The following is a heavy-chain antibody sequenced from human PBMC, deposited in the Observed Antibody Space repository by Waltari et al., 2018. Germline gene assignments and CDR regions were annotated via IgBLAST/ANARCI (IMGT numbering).Heavy chain of an antibody. CDR3: ARAEQWLVHGMDV. Sequence: QVQLQQWGAGLLKPSETLSLTCAVYGGSFSGYYWSWIRQPPGKGLEWIGEINHSGSTNYNPSRKSLVTISVDTSKNQFSLKLSSVTAADTAVYYCARAEQWLVHGMDVWGQGTTVTVSS. CDR1: GGSFSGYY. J-gene: IGHJ6*02. D-gene: IGHD6-19*01. V-gene: IGHV4-34*01. CDR2: INHSGST.